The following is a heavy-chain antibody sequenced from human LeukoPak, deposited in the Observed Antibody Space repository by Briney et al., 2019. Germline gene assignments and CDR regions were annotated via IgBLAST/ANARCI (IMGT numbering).Heavy chain of an antibody. CDR3: ARGHARDAFDI. V-gene: IGHV4-59*01. CDR2: IYYSGST. Sequence: PSETLSLTCTVSGGSISSYYWSWIRQPPGKGLEWIGYIYYSGSTNYNPSLKSRVTISVDTSKSQFSLKLSSVTAADTAVYYCARGHARDAFDIWGQGTMVTVSS. CDR1: GGSISSYY. J-gene: IGHJ3*02.